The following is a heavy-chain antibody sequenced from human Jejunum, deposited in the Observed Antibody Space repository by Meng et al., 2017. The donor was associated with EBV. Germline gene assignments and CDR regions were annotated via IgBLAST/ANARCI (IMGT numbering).Heavy chain of an antibody. CDR3: ARHRDVDYHLHY. J-gene: IGHJ4*02. V-gene: IGHV3-66*04. CDR2: ISTGGSI. CDR1: GFTVSIDY. D-gene: IGHD4-17*01. Sequence: VRVGESGGGCLQPGGSLRLSCAASGFTVSIDYMSWVRQAPGKGLEWVSVISTGGSIFYADSVKGRFTISRDNSKNTLYLQMNSLGAEDTAVYYCARHRDVDYHLHYWGQGSLVTVSS.